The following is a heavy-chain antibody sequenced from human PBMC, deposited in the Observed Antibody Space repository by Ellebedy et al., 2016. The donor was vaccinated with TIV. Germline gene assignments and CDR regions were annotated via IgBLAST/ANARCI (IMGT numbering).Heavy chain of an antibody. CDR1: DYSISSGYY. D-gene: IGHD1-26*01. CDR3: AREQWEQGQHGDAFDI. CDR2: MYHGGST. V-gene: IGHV4-38-2*02. J-gene: IGHJ3*02. Sequence: MPSETLSLTCTVSDYSISSGYYWGWIRQPPGKGLEWIGSMYHGGSTYYNPSLMSRVTMSIDTSKNQFSLKLRSVTAADTAVYYCAREQWEQGQHGDAFDIWGQGTMVTVSS.